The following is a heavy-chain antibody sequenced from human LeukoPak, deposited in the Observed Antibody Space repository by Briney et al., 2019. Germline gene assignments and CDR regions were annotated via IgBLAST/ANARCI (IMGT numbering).Heavy chain of an antibody. Sequence: GGSLRLSCAASGFTFSNYAMGWVRQAPGKGLEWVSAIGGSGISALYADSVTGRFTISRDNSRNTLYLHMNSLRADDTAVYFCAKRDSTGYSTSFFDYWGQGALVTASS. CDR3: AKRDSTGYSTSFFDY. CDR1: GFTFSNYA. J-gene: IGHJ4*02. D-gene: IGHD3-22*01. CDR2: IGGSGISA. V-gene: IGHV3-23*01.